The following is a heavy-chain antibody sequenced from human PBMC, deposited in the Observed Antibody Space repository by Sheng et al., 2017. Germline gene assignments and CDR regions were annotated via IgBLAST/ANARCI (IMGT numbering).Heavy chain of an antibody. CDR2: INPNSGGT. Sequence: QVQLVQSGTEVKKPGASVKVSCKASGYTFTGYYMHWVRQAPGQGLEWMGWINPNSGGTAYAQKFQDRVTMTRDTSISTAYMELIRLRSDDTAMYFCARSRYGGNSVVSYWGQGTLVTVSS. J-gene: IGHJ4*02. CDR1: GYTFTGYY. D-gene: IGHD4-17*01. CDR3: ARSRYGGNSVVSY. V-gene: IGHV1-2*02.